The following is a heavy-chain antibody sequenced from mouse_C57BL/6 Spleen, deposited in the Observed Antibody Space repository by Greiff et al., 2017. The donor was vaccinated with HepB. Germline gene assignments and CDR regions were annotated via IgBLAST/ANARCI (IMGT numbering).Heavy chain of an antibody. D-gene: IGHD1-1*01. CDR1: GYTFTSYG. Sequence: VKLQESGAELARPGASVKLSCKASGYTFTSYGISWVKQRTGQGLEWIGEIYPRSGNTYYNEKFKGKATLTADKSSSTAYMELRSLTSEDSAVYFCARFISDYSYAMDYWGQGTSVTVSS. CDR3: ARFISDYSYAMDY. V-gene: IGHV1-81*01. CDR2: IYPRSGNT. J-gene: IGHJ4*01.